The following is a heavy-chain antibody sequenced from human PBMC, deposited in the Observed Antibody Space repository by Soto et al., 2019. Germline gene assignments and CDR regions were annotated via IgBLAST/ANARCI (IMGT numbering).Heavy chain of an antibody. V-gene: IGHV1-46*01. D-gene: IGHD6-13*01. Sequence: ASVKVSCKASGYTFTSYYMHWVRQAPGQGLEWMGIINPSGGSTSYAQKFQGWVTMTRDTSISTAYIELSRLRSDDTAVYYCARDGAAGPGRGYYGMDVWGQGTTVTVSS. J-gene: IGHJ6*02. CDR2: INPSGGST. CDR3: ARDGAAGPGRGYYGMDV. CDR1: GYTFTSYY.